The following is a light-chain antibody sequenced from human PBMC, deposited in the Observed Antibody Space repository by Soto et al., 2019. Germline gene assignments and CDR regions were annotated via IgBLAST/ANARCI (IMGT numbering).Light chain of an antibody. CDR2: DAS. CDR1: QSVSSN. Sequence: EIVLTQSPASLSLSAGERVTLSGRASQSVSSNLAWYQQKPGQAPRLLIYDASNRATGIPARFSGSGSGTDFTLTISSLEPEDFGVYYCQQRSNWPPVTFGGGTKV. CDR3: QQRSNWPPVT. V-gene: IGKV3-11*01. J-gene: IGKJ4*01.